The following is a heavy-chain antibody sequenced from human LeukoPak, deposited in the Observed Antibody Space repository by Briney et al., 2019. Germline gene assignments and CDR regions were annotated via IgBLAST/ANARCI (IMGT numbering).Heavy chain of an antibody. J-gene: IGHJ4*02. V-gene: IGHV3-33*01. Sequence: GRSLRLSCAASGFTFSSYGMHSVRQAPGKGLEWVAVIWYDGSNKYYADSVKGRFTISRDNSKNTLYLQMNSLRAEDTAVYYCVRQYGGYDYFGQGSLVTVSS. CDR1: GFTFSSYG. D-gene: IGHD5-12*01. CDR3: VRQYGGYDY. CDR2: IWYDGSNK.